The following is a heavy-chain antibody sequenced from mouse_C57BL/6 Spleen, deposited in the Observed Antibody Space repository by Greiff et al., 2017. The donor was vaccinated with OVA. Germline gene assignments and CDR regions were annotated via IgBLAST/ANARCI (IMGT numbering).Heavy chain of an antibody. Sequence: QVQLKQSGPELVKPGASVKISCKASGYAFSSSWMNWVKQRPGKGLEWIGRIYPGDGDTNYNGKFKGKATLTADKSSSTAYMQLSSLTSEDSAVYFCARWENYDDAMDYWGQGTSVTVSS. CDR1: GYAFSSSW. CDR2: IYPGDGDT. CDR3: ARWENYDDAMDY. V-gene: IGHV1-82*01. D-gene: IGHD2-4*01. J-gene: IGHJ4*01.